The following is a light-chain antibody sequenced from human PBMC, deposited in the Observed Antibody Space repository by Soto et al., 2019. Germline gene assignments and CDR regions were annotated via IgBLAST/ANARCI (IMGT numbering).Light chain of an antibody. CDR2: DAS. Sequence: EIALTQSPATLSLSPGERATLSCRASQSVSSYLAWYQQNPGQAPRLLVYDASNRATGIPVRFSGSGSGTDFTLTISCLERGDFAVYYCQERSGWYAFGQGTKLELK. CDR3: QERSGWYA. CDR1: QSVSSY. V-gene: IGKV3-11*01. J-gene: IGKJ2*01.